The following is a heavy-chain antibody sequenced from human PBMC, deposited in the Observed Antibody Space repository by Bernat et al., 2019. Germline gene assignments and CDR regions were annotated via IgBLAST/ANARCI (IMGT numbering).Heavy chain of an antibody. J-gene: IGHJ4*02. D-gene: IGHD3-10*01. CDR2: ISWNSGSI. Sequence: EVQLVESGGGLVQPGRSLRLSCAASGFTFDEYAMHWVRQAPGKGLEWVSGISWNSGSIGYADSVKGRFTISRDNAKNSLYLQMNSLRAEDTALYYCAKGLDYYGSGSYSYWGQGTLVTVSS. V-gene: IGHV3-9*01. CDR1: GFTFDEYA. CDR3: AKGLDYYGSGSYSY.